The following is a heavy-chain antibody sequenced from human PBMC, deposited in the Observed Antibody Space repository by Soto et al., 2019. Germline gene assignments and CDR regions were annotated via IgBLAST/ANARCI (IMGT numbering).Heavy chain of an antibody. D-gene: IGHD6-6*01. Sequence: SGPTLVNPTETLTLTCTVSGFSLSNARMGVSWIRQPPGKALEWLAHIFSNDEKSYSTSLKSRLTISKDTSKSQAVLTMTNMDPVDTATYYCARIQSEPSAYYYYGMDVWGQGTTVTVSS. J-gene: IGHJ6*02. V-gene: IGHV2-26*01. CDR2: IFSNDEK. CDR1: GFSLSNARMG. CDR3: ARIQSEPSAYYYYGMDV.